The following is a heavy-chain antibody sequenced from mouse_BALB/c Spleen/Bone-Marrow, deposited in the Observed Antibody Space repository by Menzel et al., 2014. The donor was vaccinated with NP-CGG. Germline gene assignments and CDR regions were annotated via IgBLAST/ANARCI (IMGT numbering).Heavy chain of an antibody. Sequence: QVQLQQSGAELVKPGASVKLSCEASGYTFTSYWIHWVKLRPGQGLEWIGEINPSNGRTNYNEKFKNKATLTVDKSSSTAYIQLSSLTSEDSAVYYCARYDGPAWFAYWGQGTLVTVSA. J-gene: IGHJ3*01. V-gene: IGHV1S81*02. CDR1: GYTFTSYW. CDR3: ARYDGPAWFAY. CDR2: INPSNGRT. D-gene: IGHD2-3*01.